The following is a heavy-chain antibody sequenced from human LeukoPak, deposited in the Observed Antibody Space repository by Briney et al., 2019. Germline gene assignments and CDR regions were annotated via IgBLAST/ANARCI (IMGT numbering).Heavy chain of an antibody. CDR1: GGSISSGSYY. CDR2: IYTSGST. D-gene: IGHD2-2*01. V-gene: IGHV4-61*02. CDR3: ARACSSTSCWDAFDI. Sequence: SQTLSLTCTVSGGSISSGSYYWSWIRQPAGKGLEWIGRIYTSGSTNYNPSLKSRVTISVDTSKNQFSLKLSSVTAADTAVYYCARACSSTSCWDAFDIWGQGTMVTVSS. J-gene: IGHJ3*02.